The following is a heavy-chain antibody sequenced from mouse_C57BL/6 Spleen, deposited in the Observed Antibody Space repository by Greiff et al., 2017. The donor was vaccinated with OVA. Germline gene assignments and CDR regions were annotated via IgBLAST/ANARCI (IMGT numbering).Heavy chain of an antibody. J-gene: IGHJ2*01. D-gene: IGHD2-4*01. V-gene: IGHV5-9*01. CDR2: ISGGGGNT. CDR3: ARDDYDGAYFDY. CDR1: GFTFSSYT. Sequence: EVQVVESGGGLVKPGGSLKLSCAASGFTFSSYTMSWVRQTPEKRLEWVATISGGGGNTYYPDSVKGRFTISRDNAKNTLYLQMSSLRSEDTALYYCARDDYDGAYFDYWGQGTTLTVSS.